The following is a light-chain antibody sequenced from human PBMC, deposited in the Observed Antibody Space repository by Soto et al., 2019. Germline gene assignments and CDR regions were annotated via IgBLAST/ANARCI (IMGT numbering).Light chain of an antibody. CDR1: SSNIGRDT. CDR3: SSFEASNNLL. Sequence: QSVLTQPPSASGTPGQRVIISCSGSSSNIGRDTVNWYRQFPGTAPKLLIYSNNQRPSGVPDRFSGSKSGTSASLAISGLQSEDEADYYCSSFEASNNLLFGGGTKLTVL. V-gene: IGLV1-44*01. CDR2: SNN. J-gene: IGLJ2*01.